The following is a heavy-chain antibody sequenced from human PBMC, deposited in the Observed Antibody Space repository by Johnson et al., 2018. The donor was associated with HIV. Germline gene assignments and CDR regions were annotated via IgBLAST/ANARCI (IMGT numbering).Heavy chain of an antibody. CDR1: GFTFSSYA. V-gene: IGHV3-23*04. J-gene: IGHJ3*02. CDR2: ISGSGGST. Sequence: VQLVESGGGLVQPGGSLRFSCAVSGFTFSSYAMTWVRQAPGKGLEWVSAISGSGGSTYYAHSVNGRSTISRDNSKNTLYMQRNSLRAEDTAVYYCARHSTSSTMGAFDIWGQGTMVTVSS. CDR3: ARHSTSSTMGAFDI. D-gene: IGHD6-6*01.